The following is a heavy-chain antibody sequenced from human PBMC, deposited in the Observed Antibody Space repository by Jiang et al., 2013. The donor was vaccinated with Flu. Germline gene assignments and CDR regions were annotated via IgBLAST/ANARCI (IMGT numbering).Heavy chain of an antibody. V-gene: IGHV4-31*03. CDR3: ARGPVYDSSGYYPSYWYFDL. D-gene: IGHD3-22*01. CDR2: IYYSGST. CDR1: GGSISSGGYY. J-gene: IGHJ2*01. Sequence: GPGLVKPSQTLSLTCTVSGGSISSGGYYWSWIRQHPGKGLEWIGYIYYSGSTYYNPSLKSRVTISVDTSKNQFSLKLSSVTAADTAVYYCARGPVYDSSGYYPSYWYFDLWGRGTLVTVSS.